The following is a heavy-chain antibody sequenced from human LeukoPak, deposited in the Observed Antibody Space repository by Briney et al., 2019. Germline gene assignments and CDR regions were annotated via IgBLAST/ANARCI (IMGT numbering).Heavy chain of an antibody. V-gene: IGHV1-8*01. CDR1: GYTFTSYD. J-gene: IGHJ5*02. CDR3: ARGKARILWFGELFDWFDP. D-gene: IGHD3-10*01. CDR2: MNPNSGNT. Sequence: ASVKVSCKASGYTFTSYDINWVRQATGQGLEWMGWMNPNSGNTGYAQKFQGRVTMTRNTSISTAYMELSSLRSEDTAVYYCARGKARILWFGELFDWFDPWGQGTLVTVSS.